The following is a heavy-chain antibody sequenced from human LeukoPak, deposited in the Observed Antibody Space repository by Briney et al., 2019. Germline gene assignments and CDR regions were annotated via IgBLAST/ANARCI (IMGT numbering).Heavy chain of an antibody. J-gene: IGHJ5*02. Sequence: PGGSLRLSCAASGFTLSSYGMHWVRQAPGKGLEWVAFIRYDGSNKYYADSVKGRFTISRDNSENTLYLQMNSLRAEDTAVYYCARDPRAVWGPSPTMNWFDPWGQGTLVTVSS. CDR1: GFTLSSYG. V-gene: IGHV3-30*02. D-gene: IGHD4/OR15-4a*01. CDR3: ARDPRAVWGPSPTMNWFDP. CDR2: IRYDGSNK.